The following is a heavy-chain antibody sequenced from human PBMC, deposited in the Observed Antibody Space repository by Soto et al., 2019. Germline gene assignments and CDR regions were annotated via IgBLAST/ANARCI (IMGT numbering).Heavy chain of an antibody. J-gene: IGHJ4*02. CDR2: ISSDGTNK. Sequence: GGTLRLSCVASGFSISTYAMHWVRQAPGKGLEWVAVISSDGTNKYYADSVKGRFTIARDNSKNTVYLYINSLGAEDTALFFCAKDKGSSGWYFDHWGQGTLVTVSS. CDR1: GFSISTYA. CDR3: AKDKGSSGWYFDH. D-gene: IGHD6-19*01. V-gene: IGHV3-30*18.